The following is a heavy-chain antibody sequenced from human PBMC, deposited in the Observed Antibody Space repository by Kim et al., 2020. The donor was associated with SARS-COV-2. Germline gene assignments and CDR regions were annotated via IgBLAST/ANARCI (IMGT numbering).Heavy chain of an antibody. V-gene: IGHV3-11*06. J-gene: IGHJ4*02. Sequence: RFTISRDNAKNSLYLQMNSLRAEDTAVYYCARGVRYYDILTGYYGGRFDYWGQGTLVTVSS. CDR3: ARGVRYYDILTGYYGGRFDY. D-gene: IGHD3-9*01.